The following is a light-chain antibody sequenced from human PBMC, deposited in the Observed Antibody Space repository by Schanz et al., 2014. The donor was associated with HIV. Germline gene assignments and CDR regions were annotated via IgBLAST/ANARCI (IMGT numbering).Light chain of an antibody. J-gene: IGKJ2*01. CDR2: WAS. V-gene: IGKV4-1*01. CDR1: QSVLYNSNNKNY. Sequence: DIVMTQSPDSLAVSLGERATINCKSSQSVLYNSNNKNYLAWYQKKPGQPPKLLIYWASTRESGVPDRFRGSGSGTDFTLTISSLQAEDVAVYYCQQYYSTPPTFGQGTKLEIK. CDR3: QQYYSTPPT.